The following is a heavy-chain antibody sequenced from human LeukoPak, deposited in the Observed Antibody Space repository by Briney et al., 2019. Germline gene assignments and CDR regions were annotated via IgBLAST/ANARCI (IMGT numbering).Heavy chain of an antibody. J-gene: IGHJ4*02. D-gene: IGHD6-19*01. V-gene: IGHV3-48*03. CDR2: ISTSGSTI. Sequence: GGSLRLSCAASGFSFTTYEMNWVRQAPGKGLQWVSYISTSGSTIYYADSVKGRFTISKDNARNSLYLQMNSLRAEDTAVYYCARRSGIAVAGAFDYWGQGTLVTVSS. CDR3: ARRSGIAVAGAFDY. CDR1: GFSFTTYE.